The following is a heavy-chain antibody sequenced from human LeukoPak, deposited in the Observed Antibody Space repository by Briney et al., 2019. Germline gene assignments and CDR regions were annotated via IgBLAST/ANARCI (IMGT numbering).Heavy chain of an antibody. J-gene: IGHJ4*02. CDR2: IYHSGST. CDR1: GYSISSGYY. D-gene: IGHD3-22*01. Sequence: SSETLSLTCTVSGYSISSGYYWGWIRQPPGKGLEWIGSIYHSGSTYYNPSLKSRVTISVDTSKNQFSLKLSSVTAADTAVYYCARPRESSGYYYPHFDYWGQGTLVTVS. CDR3: ARPRESSGYYYPHFDY. V-gene: IGHV4-38-2*02.